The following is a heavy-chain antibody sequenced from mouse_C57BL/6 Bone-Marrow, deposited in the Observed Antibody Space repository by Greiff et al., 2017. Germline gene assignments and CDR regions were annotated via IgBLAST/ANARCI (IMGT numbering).Heavy chain of an antibody. CDR1: GFSLTSYG. CDR3: ARQLRLRYFDV. D-gene: IGHD3-2*02. V-gene: IGHV2-2*01. Sequence: VKLEESGPGLVQPSQSLSITCTVSGFSLTSYGVHWVRQSPGKGLEWLGVIWSGGSTDYNAAFISRLSISKDNSKSQVFFKMNSLQADDTAIYYCARQLRLRYFDVWGTGTTVTVSS. CDR2: IWSGGST. J-gene: IGHJ1*03.